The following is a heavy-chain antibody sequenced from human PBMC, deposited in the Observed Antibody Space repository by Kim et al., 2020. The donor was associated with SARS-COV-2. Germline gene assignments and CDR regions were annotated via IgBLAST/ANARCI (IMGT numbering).Heavy chain of an antibody. D-gene: IGHD3-10*01. CDR2: ISAYNGNT. CDR1: GYTFTSYG. J-gene: IGHJ6*02. V-gene: IGHV1-18*01. CDR3: ARETYYYGSGSYRPSYYYYYGMDV. Sequence: ASVKVSCKASGYTFTSYGISWVRQAPGQGLEWMGWISAYNGNTNYAQKLQGRVTMTTDTSTSTAYMELRSLRSDDTAVYYCARETYYYGSGSYRPSYYYYYGMDVWGQGTTVTVSS.